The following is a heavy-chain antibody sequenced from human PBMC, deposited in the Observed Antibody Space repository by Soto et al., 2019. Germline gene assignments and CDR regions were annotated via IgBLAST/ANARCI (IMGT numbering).Heavy chain of an antibody. Sequence: GGSLRLSCAASGFTFSSYGMHWVRQAPGKGLEWVAVISYDGSNKYYADSVKGRFTISRDNSKNTLYLQMNSLRAEDTAVYYCAKDQLVGGYYGMDVWGQGTTVTASS. CDR3: AKDQLVGGYYGMDV. D-gene: IGHD6-13*01. CDR2: ISYDGSNK. CDR1: GFTFSSYG. J-gene: IGHJ6*02. V-gene: IGHV3-30*18.